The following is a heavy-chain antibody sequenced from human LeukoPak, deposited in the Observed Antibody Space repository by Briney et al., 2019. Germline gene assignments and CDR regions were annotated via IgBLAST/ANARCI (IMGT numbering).Heavy chain of an antibody. Sequence: SETLSLTCTVSGVSMSSSPYYWGWIRQPPGKGLEWIGTIYDSGNTNYNPSLRSRLTISVDTSRNQFSLKLSSVTAADTAVYYCATSKLQLFPFDYWGQGTLVTVSS. D-gene: IGHD3-10*01. J-gene: IGHJ4*02. CDR2: IYDSGNT. CDR1: GVSMSSSPYY. V-gene: IGHV4-39*01. CDR3: ATSKLQLFPFDY.